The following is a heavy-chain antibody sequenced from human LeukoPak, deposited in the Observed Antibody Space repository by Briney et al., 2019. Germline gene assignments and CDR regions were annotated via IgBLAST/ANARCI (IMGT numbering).Heavy chain of an antibody. CDR1: GGSFSGYY. Sequence: SETLSLTCAVYGGSFSGYYWSWIRQPPGKGLEWIGEINHSGSTNYNPSLKSRVTIPVDTSKNQFSLKLSSVTAADTAVYYCARHASLHGSGRRLEGDYYYYMDVWGKGTTVTISS. CDR3: ARHASLHGSGRRLEGDYYYYMDV. D-gene: IGHD3-10*01. V-gene: IGHV4-34*01. CDR2: INHSGST. J-gene: IGHJ6*03.